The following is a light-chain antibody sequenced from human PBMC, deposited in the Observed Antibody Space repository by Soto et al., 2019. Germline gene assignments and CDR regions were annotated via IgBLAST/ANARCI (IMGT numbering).Light chain of an antibody. Sequence: DIQMTQSPSTLSASVGDRVTITCRASQSISSWLAWYQQKPGKAPKLLIYKASSLESGVPSRFSGSGSGTEFPITNSSLQPDDFATYYCQQYNSDWTFGQGTKVEIK. CDR2: KAS. CDR3: QQYNSDWT. V-gene: IGKV1-5*03. J-gene: IGKJ1*01. CDR1: QSISSW.